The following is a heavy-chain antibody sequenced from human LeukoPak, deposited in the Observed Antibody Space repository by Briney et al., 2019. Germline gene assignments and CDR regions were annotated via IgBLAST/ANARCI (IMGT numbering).Heavy chain of an antibody. CDR2: INPNSGGT. V-gene: IGHV1-2*02. D-gene: IGHD6-19*01. Sequence: ASVKVSCKASGYTFTGYYMHWVRQAPGQGLEWMGWINPNSGGTNYAQKFRGRVTMTRDTSISTAYMELSRLRSDDTAVYYCARGLYSSGWSPDYWGQGTLVTVSS. J-gene: IGHJ4*02. CDR1: GYTFTGYY. CDR3: ARGLYSSGWSPDY.